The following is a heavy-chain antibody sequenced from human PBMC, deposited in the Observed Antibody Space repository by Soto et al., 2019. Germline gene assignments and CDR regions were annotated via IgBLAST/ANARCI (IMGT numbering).Heavy chain of an antibody. D-gene: IGHD3-10*01. CDR3: ASGSPPEGGAGFYYYYYMDV. V-gene: IGHV4-31*03. J-gene: IGHJ6*03. Sequence: SETLSLTCTVSGGSISSGGYYWSWIRQHPGKGLEWIGYIYYSGSTYYNPSLKSRVTISVDTSKNQFSLKLSSVTAADTAVYYCASGSPPEGGAGFYYYYYMDVWGKGTTVTVSS. CDR2: IYYSGST. CDR1: GGSISSGGYY.